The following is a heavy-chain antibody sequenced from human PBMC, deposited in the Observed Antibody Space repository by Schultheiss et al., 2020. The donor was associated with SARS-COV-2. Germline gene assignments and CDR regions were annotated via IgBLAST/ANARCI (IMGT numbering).Heavy chain of an antibody. CDR2: ISSSSSYI. J-gene: IGHJ2*01. D-gene: IGHD1-14*01. Sequence: GESLKISCAASGFTFSSYWMHWVRQAPGKGLVWVSSISSSSSYIYYADSVKGRFTISRDNSKNTLYLQMGSLRAEDMAVYYCARPRTIGDWYFDLWGRGTLVTVSS. CDR3: ARPRTIGDWYFDL. CDR1: GFTFSSYW. V-gene: IGHV3-21*01.